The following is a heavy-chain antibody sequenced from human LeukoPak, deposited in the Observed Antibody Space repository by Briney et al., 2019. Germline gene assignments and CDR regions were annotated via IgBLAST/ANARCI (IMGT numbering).Heavy chain of an antibody. Sequence: SETLSLTCTVSGGSISSYYWSWIRQPPGKGLEGIGYIYYSGSTNYNPSLKSRVTISVDTSKNQFSLKLSSVTAADTAVYYCARDNRATIQLKGRPYYYYYYGMDVWGQGTTVTVSS. D-gene: IGHD5-12*01. J-gene: IGHJ6*02. V-gene: IGHV4-59*01. CDR3: ARDNRATIQLKGRPYYYYYYGMDV. CDR2: IYYSGST. CDR1: GGSISSYY.